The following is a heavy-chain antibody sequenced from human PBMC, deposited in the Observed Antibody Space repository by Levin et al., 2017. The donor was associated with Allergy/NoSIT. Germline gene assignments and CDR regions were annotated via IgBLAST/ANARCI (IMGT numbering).Heavy chain of an antibody. D-gene: IGHD5/OR15-5a*01. V-gene: IGHV4-61*01. J-gene: IGHJ6*02. CDR3: ARNRIIVSGGNDYYYGMDV. Sequence: SQTLSLTCSVSGGSVSSGTYYWSWIRRPPGKGLEWIGYINYRGVAKYNPSLKSRVTISVDTSKNEFSLKVTSVTPADTAVYYCARNRIIVSGGNDYYYGMDVWGQGTTVTVSS. CDR2: INYRGVA. CDR1: GGSVSSGTYY.